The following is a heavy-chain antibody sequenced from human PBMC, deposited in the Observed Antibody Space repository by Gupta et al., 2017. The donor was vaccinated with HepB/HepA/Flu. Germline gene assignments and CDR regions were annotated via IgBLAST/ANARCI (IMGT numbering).Heavy chain of an antibody. CDR2: IKQDGSEK. J-gene: IGHJ6*02. Sequence: EVQLVESGVGLVQPGGSLRLYCAASGFTFSTYSMSWVRQAPGKGLEGVANIKQDGSEKYYVDSVKGRCTISRDNAKNSLYLQMNSLRAEDTAVYYCARAWMGFGEPHYDYGMDVWGQGTTVTVSS. V-gene: IGHV3-7*01. CDR3: ARAWMGFGEPHYDYGMDV. CDR1: GFTFSTYS. D-gene: IGHD3-10*01.